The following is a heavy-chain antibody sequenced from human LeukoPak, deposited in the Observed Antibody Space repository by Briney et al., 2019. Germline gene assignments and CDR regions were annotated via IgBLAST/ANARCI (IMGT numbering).Heavy chain of an antibody. Sequence: GGSLRLSCAASGFTFSSYSMNWVRQAPGKGLEWVSFISSSSSYIYYADSVKGRFTISRDNAKNSLYLQMNSLRAEDTAVYYCARDLRGSGNEGFDYWGQGTLVTVSS. CDR1: GFTFSSYS. J-gene: IGHJ4*02. D-gene: IGHD3-10*01. CDR2: ISSSSSYI. V-gene: IGHV3-21*01. CDR3: ARDLRGSGNEGFDY.